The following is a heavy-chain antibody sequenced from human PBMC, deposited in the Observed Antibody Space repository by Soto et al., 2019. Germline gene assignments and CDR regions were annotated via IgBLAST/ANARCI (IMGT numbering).Heavy chain of an antibody. CDR2: ISGSGGST. CDR3: VKEALAGDMDL. CDR1: GFTFSTYV. V-gene: IGHV3-23*01. Sequence: EVQLLESGGGFVQPGGSLRLSCAASGFTFSTYVMIWVRQAPGKGLEWVSAISGSGGSTYYLDSVKGRFTISRDNSKNTLSLQMNSLRAEDTAVYYCVKEALAGDMDLWGQGTTVTVSS. J-gene: IGHJ6*02. D-gene: IGHD3-16*01.